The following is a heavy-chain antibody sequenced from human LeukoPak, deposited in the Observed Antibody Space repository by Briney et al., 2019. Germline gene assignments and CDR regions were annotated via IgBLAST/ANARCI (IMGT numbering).Heavy chain of an antibody. CDR3: ARGTYGYYMDV. CDR1: NYSISNSLY. CDR2: IYRSGST. Sequence: SEPLSHTCSGSNYSISNSLYWGWLRQPPGKGLEWIGSIYRSGSTFYNPSLRSRVTISLDTSKNQFSLKLSSVTAADTAVYFCARGTYGYYMDVWGKGTTVTVSS. J-gene: IGHJ6*03. D-gene: IGHD4-17*01. V-gene: IGHV4-38-2*02.